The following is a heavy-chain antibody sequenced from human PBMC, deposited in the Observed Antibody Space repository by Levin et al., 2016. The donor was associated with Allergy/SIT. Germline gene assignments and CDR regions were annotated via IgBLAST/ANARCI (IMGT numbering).Heavy chain of an antibody. CDR3: AEIQQLEYYFDY. D-gene: IGHD6-6*01. V-gene: IGHV4-39*01. CDR2: IYYSGST. J-gene: IGHJ4*02. Sequence: WIRQPPGKGLEWIGSIYYSGSTYYNPSLKSRVTISVDTSKNQFSLKLSSVTAADTAVYYCAEIQQLEYYFDYWGQGTLVTVSS.